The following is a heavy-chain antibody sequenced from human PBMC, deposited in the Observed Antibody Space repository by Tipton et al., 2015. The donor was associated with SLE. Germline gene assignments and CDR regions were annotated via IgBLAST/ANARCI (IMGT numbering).Heavy chain of an antibody. CDR3: ARGMTTPEYSSSYYYYGMDV. Sequence: GLVKPSETLSLTCTVSGGSINNHYWSWIRQPPGKGLEWIGEINYSGSTKYNPSLKRRVTISVDTSKNQFSLKLSSVTAADTAVYYCARGMTTPEYSSSYYYYGMDVWGQGTTVTVSS. CDR2: INYSGST. J-gene: IGHJ6*02. D-gene: IGHD6-6*01. CDR1: GGSINNHY. V-gene: IGHV4-34*01.